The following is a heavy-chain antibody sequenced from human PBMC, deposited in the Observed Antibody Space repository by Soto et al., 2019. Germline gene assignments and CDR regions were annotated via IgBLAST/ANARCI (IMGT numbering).Heavy chain of an antibody. Sequence: PGGSLRLSCSASGFTFNTYTMHWVRQAPGKGLEYVSAISPSGNNIEYADAVKGRFFISRDNSKNTLYLQVSSLRTEDTAVYYCVKAVPSSWYEFWGQGTLVTVSS. CDR2: ISPSGNNI. V-gene: IGHV3-64D*08. CDR3: VKAVPSSWYEF. CDR1: GFTFNTYT. D-gene: IGHD6-13*01. J-gene: IGHJ4*02.